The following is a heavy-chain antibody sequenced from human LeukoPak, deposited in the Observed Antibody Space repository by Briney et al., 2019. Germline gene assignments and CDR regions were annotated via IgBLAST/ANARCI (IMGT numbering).Heavy chain of an antibody. CDR3: ARGGPRRYCSGGSCYFDY. J-gene: IGHJ4*02. V-gene: IGHV3-33*01. CDR2: IWYDGSNK. D-gene: IGHD2-15*01. Sequence: GGSLRLSCAASGFTFSSYGMHWVRQAPGKGLEWVAVIWYDGSNKYYADSVKGRFTISRDNSKNTLYLQMNSLRAEDTAVYYCARGGPRRYCSGGSCYFDYWGRGTLVTVSS. CDR1: GFTFSSYG.